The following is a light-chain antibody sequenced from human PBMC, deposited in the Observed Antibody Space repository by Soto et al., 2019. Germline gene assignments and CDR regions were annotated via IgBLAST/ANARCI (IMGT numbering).Light chain of an antibody. CDR3: QQANSFPIT. CDR2: DAS. Sequence: IQMTQSPSTLSASVGDGVTITCRASQSISSWLAWYRQKPGKAPKLLIYDASSLESGVPSRFSGSGSGTDFTLTISSLQPEDFATYYCQQANSFPITFGQGTRLEIK. J-gene: IGKJ5*01. V-gene: IGKV1-5*01. CDR1: QSISSW.